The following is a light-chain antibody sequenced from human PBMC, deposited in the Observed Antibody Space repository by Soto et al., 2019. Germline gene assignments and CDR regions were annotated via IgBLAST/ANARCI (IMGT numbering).Light chain of an antibody. CDR2: GAS. V-gene: IGKV3-15*01. CDR1: QSVSNN. Sequence: EIVMTQSPATLSVSPGERATLSCRASQSVSNNLAWYQKKPGQAPRLLIYGASTRATGIPSSFSGSRSGTEFTLTISSLQSEDFAFYYCQQYNNWWTFGQGTRVDIK. J-gene: IGKJ1*01. CDR3: QQYNNWWT.